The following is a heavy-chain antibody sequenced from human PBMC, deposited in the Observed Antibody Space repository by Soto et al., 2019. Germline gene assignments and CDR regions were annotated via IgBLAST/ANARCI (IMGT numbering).Heavy chain of an antibody. D-gene: IGHD1-1*01. CDR3: ARLEELATISYYFDF. V-gene: IGHV4-59*08. J-gene: IGHJ4*02. CDR1: GGSSSSYY. CDR2: IYYSGST. Sequence: SETLSLTCTVSGGSSSSYYWSWIRQPPGKGLEWIGYIYYSGSTYYNPSLKSRVTISIDKSKNQFSLKLSSLTAADTAVYYCARLEELATISYYFDFWGQGTLVTVSS.